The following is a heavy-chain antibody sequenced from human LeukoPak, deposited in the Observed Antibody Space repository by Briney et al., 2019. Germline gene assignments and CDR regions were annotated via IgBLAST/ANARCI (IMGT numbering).Heavy chain of an antibody. CDR2: ISYDGSNK. D-gene: IGHD6-13*01. V-gene: IGHV3-30*18. CDR1: GFTFSSYG. J-gene: IGHJ5*02. CDR3: AKEEVGIA. Sequence: GGSLRLSCAASGFTFSSYGMHWVRRAPGKGLEWVAVISYDGSNKYYADSVKGRFTISRDNSKNTLYLQMNSLRAEDTAVYYCAKEEVGIAWGQGTLVTVSS.